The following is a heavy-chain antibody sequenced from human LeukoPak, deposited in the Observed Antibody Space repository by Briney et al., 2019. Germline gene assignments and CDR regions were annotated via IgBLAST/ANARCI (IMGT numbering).Heavy chain of an antibody. CDR2: ILYDGSNK. CDR3: AKEASSGWYADYFDY. Sequence: GGSLRLSCAASGFTFSSYGMHWVRQAPGKGLEWVAVILYDGSNKYYADSVKGRCTISRDNSKNTLYLQMNSLRAEDTAVYYCAKEASSGWYADYFDYWGQGTLVTVSS. J-gene: IGHJ4*02. V-gene: IGHV3-30*18. CDR1: GFTFSSYG. D-gene: IGHD6-19*01.